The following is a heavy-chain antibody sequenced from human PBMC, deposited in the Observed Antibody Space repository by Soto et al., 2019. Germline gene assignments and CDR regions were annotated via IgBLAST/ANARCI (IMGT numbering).Heavy chain of an antibody. Sequence: SETLSLTCTVSDGSISTSSYYWGWIRKSPGKGLEWIGTIFHTGRTYYNPSLESRVSLSVDTSKNQFSLHLTSVSAADTAVYYCTRHHPHHYDSSGYFDYWGQGTLVTVSS. CDR2: IFHTGRT. J-gene: IGHJ4*02. CDR1: DGSISTSSYY. CDR3: TRHHPHHYDSSGYFDY. D-gene: IGHD3-22*01. V-gene: IGHV4-39*01.